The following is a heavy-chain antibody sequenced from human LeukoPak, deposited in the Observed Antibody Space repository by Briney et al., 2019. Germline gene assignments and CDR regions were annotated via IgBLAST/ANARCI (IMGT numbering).Heavy chain of an antibody. CDR1: GFTFSSYE. D-gene: IGHD6-13*01. CDR3: ARCIAGSWFDP. CDR2: ISSSGSTI. J-gene: IGHJ5*02. V-gene: IGHV3-48*03. Sequence: GGSLRLSCAASGFTFSSYEMNWVRQAPGKGLEWVSYISSSGSTIYYADSVKGRFTISRDNAKNSLYLQMNSLRAEDTAVYYCARCIAGSWFDPWGQGTLVTVSS.